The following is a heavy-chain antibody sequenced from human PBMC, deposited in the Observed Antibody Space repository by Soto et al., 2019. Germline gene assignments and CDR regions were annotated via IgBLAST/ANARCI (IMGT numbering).Heavy chain of an antibody. CDR1: GYSFGTSG. J-gene: IGHJ4*02. CDR2: ISAYNGNT. D-gene: IGHD3-22*01. Sequence: QVKLVQSGTEVKKPGASMKVSCKASGYSFGTSGISWVRQAPGQGLEWMGWISAYNGNTNYEQKLQDRVTMTKDTSTNTAYWERRSLRSDDTAGYYCARAAQYYDSSGYANWGKGTLVTVSS. V-gene: IGHV1-18*01. CDR3: ARAAQYYDSSGYAN.